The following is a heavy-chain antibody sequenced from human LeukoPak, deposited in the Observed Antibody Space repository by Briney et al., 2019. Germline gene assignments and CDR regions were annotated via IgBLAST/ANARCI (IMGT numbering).Heavy chain of an antibody. D-gene: IGHD5-24*01. CDR3: ARDLGWLQCDY. J-gene: IGHJ4*02. Sequence: GGSLRLSCAASGFTLSSYWMSWVRQAPGKGLEWVANINQDGSEKYYVDSVKGRFTISRDNAKDSLYLQINSLRAEDTAVYYCARDLGWLQCDYWGQGTLVTVSS. CDR2: INQDGSEK. CDR1: GFTLSSYW. V-gene: IGHV3-7*01.